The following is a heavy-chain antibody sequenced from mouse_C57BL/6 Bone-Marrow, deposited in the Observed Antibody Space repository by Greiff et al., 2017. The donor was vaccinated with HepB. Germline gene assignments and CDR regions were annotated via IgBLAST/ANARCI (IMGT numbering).Heavy chain of an antibody. J-gene: IGHJ2*01. D-gene: IGHD1-1*01. Sequence: EVQLQQSGPVLVKPGASVKMSCKASGYTFTDYYMNWVKQSHGKSLEWIGVINPYNGGTSYNQKFKGKATLTVDKSSSTAYMELNSLTSEDSAVYYCAREEVDYYGSSYFDYWGQGTTLTVSS. V-gene: IGHV1-19*01. CDR3: AREEVDYYGSSYFDY. CDR2: INPYNGGT. CDR1: GYTFTDYY.